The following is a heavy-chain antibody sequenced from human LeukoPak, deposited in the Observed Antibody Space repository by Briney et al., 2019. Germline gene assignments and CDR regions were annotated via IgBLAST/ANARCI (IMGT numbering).Heavy chain of an antibody. Sequence: SETLSLTCTVSGGAIISGAYYWNWIRQHPGKGLEWIGYIYYTGSTYYNPSLRSRVTMSLDRSKNQFSLRLSSVTAADSAVYYCARAAYCSDGACYPGRYYYYGLDVWGQGTTVTVSS. CDR3: ARAAYCSDGACYPGRYYYYGLDV. J-gene: IGHJ6*02. D-gene: IGHD2-15*01. CDR2: IYYTGST. V-gene: IGHV4-31*03. CDR1: GGAIISGAYY.